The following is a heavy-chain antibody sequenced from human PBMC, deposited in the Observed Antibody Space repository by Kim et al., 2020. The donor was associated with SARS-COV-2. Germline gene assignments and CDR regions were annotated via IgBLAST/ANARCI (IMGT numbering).Heavy chain of an antibody. D-gene: IGHD6-13*01. V-gene: IGHV1-69*04. CDR2: IIPILGIA. J-gene: IGHJ6*02. CDR3: ARKQQLDLNYYYYGMDV. Sequence: SVKVSCKASGGTFSSYAISWVRQAPGQGLEWMGRIIPILGIANYAQKFQGRVTITADKSTSTAYMELSSLRSEDTAVYYCARKQQLDLNYYYYGMDVWGQGTTVTVSS. CDR1: GGTFSSYA.